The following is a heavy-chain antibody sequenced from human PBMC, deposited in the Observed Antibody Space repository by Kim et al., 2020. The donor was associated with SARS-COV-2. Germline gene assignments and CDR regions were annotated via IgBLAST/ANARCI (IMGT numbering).Heavy chain of an antibody. Sequence: RFTISRDNAKNTLYLQMNSLRAEDTAVYYCAKVGTIFGVVIEKRNHMDVWGQGTTVTVSS. V-gene: IGHV3-23*01. CDR3: AKVGTIFGVVIEKRNHMDV. J-gene: IGHJ6*02. D-gene: IGHD3-3*01.